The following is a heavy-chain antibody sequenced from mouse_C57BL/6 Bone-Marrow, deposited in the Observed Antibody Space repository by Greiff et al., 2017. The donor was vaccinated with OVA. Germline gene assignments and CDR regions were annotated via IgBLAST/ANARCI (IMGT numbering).Heavy chain of an antibody. CDR2: ISGGGGNT. CDR3: ARHGMGTVVAKGFAY. V-gene: IGHV5-9*01. D-gene: IGHD1-1*01. J-gene: IGHJ3*01. CDR1: GFTFSSYT. Sequence: EVMLVESRGGLVKPGGSLKLSCAASGFTFSSYTMSWVRQTPEKRLEWVATISGGGGNTYYPDSVKGRFTISRDNAKNTLYLQMSSLRSEDTALYYCARHGMGTVVAKGFAYWGQGTLVTVSA.